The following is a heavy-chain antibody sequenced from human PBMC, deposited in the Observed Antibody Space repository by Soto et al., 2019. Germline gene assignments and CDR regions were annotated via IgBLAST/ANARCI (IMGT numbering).Heavy chain of an antibody. CDR3: ARTGSSWYLFDS. CDR1: GGSVNNNAYS. CDR2: ISSSGRA. V-gene: IGHV4-31*01. Sequence: PSETLSLTCSVSGGSVNNNAYSWTWIRQHPGKGPECIGHISSSGRASYSPSLQGQVTISADKSLNTAYLQWSSLKASDTAMYYCARTGSSWYLFDSWGQGTLVTVSS. J-gene: IGHJ4*02. D-gene: IGHD6-13*01.